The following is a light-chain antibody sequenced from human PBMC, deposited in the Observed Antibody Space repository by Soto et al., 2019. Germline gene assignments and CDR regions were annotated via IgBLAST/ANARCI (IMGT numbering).Light chain of an antibody. CDR1: QSISSW. J-gene: IGKJ1*01. CDR3: QQYNSYPST. CDR2: DAS. Sequence: DIQMTQSPSTLSASVGGGVTITWRASQSISSWLAWYQQKPGKAPKLLIYDASSLESGVPSRFSGSGSGTEFTLTISSLQPDDFATYYCQQYNSYPSTFGQGTKVDIK. V-gene: IGKV1-5*01.